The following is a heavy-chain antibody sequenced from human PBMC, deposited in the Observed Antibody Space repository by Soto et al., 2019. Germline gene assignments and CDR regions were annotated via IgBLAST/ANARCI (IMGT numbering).Heavy chain of an antibody. CDR1: GFTFSDHY. CDR2: TRNKPNSYTT. J-gene: IGHJ5*02. Sequence: EVQLVESGGGLVQPGGSLRLSCAASGFTFSDHYMDWVRQAPGKGLEWVGRTRNKPNSYTTEYAASVRGRFTISSDDSNNSLYLQINSLKSEDTSVYYCAMECSGPCWTCGQGTLVSFSS. V-gene: IGHV3-72*01. CDR3: AMECSGPCWT. D-gene: IGHD3-10*02.